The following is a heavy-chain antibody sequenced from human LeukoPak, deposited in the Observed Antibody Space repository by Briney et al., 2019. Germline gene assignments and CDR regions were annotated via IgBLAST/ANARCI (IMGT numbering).Heavy chain of an antibody. Sequence: GGSLRLSCAVSGLTVNTNYMSWVRQAPGKGLEWVSIIYPDGKIYYADSVRGRFTISRDESKNTLHLQMNSLRDEDTAVYYCARILYYKIGRSTVTFASEIDYWGQGALVTISS. J-gene: IGHJ4*02. CDR3: ARILYYKIGRSTVTFASEIDY. V-gene: IGHV3-66*01. CDR2: IYPDGKI. D-gene: IGHD4-11*01. CDR1: GLTVNTNY.